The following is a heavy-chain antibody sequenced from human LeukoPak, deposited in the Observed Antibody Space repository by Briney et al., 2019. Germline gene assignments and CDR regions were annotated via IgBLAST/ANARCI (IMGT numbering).Heavy chain of an antibody. V-gene: IGHV3-11*06. CDR2: ISSSSSYT. D-gene: IGHD2-2*01. J-gene: IGHJ4*02. CDR1: GFTFSDYY. Sequence: GGSLRLSCAASGFTFSDYYMSWIRQAPGKGLEWVSYISSSSSYTNYADSVKGRFTISRDNAKNSLYLQMNSLRAEDTAVYYCARAVGYCSSTSCYGHFDYWGQGTLVTVSS. CDR3: ARAVGYCSSTSCYGHFDY.